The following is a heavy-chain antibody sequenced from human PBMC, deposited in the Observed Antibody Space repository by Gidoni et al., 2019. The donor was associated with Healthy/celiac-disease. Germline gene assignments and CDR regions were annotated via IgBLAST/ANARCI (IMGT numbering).Heavy chain of an antibody. V-gene: IGHV1-69*06. CDR1: GGTFSSYA. Sequence: QVQLVQSGAEVKKPGASVKVSCKASGGTFSSYAISWVRQAPGQGLEWMGGIIPIFGTANYAQKFQGRVTITADKSTSTAYMELSSLRSEDTAVYYCASPSITIFGVAPESGMDVWGQGTTVTVSS. D-gene: IGHD3-3*01. CDR2: IIPIFGTA. CDR3: ASPSITIFGVAPESGMDV. J-gene: IGHJ6*02.